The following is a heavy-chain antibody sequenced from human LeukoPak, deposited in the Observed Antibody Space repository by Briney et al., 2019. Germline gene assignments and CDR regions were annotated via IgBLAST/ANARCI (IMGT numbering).Heavy chain of an antibody. CDR2: MNPNSGNT. V-gene: IGHV1-8*01. J-gene: IGHJ4*02. D-gene: IGHD3-10*01. CDR1: GYTFTSYD. CDR3: ARSNMVRGVIISRPLDY. Sequence: ASVKVSCKASGYTFTSYDINWVRQATGQGLEWMGWMNPNSGNTGYAQTFQGRVTMTRNTSISTTYMELSSLRSEDTAVYYCARSNMVRGVIISRPLDYWGQGTLVTVSS.